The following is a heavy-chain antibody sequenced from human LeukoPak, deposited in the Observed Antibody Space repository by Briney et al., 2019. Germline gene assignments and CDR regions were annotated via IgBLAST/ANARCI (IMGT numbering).Heavy chain of an antibody. CDR3: GRGFSIVPAGIPDY. Sequence: GGFLRLSCAASGFTFGSYWMHWVRQAPGKGLVWVSRINNDGGSITYADSVKGRFTISRDNAKNTLYLQMNSLRAEDTAVYYCGRGFSIVPAGIPDYWGLGTLVTVSS. D-gene: IGHD2-2*02. V-gene: IGHV3-74*01. CDR2: INNDGGSI. CDR1: GFTFGSYW. J-gene: IGHJ4*02.